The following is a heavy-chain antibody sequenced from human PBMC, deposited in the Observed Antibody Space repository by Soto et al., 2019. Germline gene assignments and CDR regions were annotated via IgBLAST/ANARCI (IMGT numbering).Heavy chain of an antibody. D-gene: IGHD4-17*01. CDR2: IHYSGST. V-gene: IGHV4-59*08. J-gene: IGHJ2*01. CDR3: ARRYYGGNYWYFDL. Sequence: QVQLQESGPGLVNPSETLSLTCTVSGGSNSTYYWSWIRQPPGKGLEWIGYIHYSGSTNYNPSLKSRVAISVDTSKNQFSLKLTSVTAADTAVYYCARRYYGGNYWYFDLWGRGTLVTVYS. CDR1: GGSNSTYY.